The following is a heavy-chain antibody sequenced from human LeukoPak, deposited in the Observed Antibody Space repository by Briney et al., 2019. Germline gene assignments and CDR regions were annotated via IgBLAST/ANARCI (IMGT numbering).Heavy chain of an antibody. CDR1: GFRFTSYN. CDR3: GRDFVNGAKARFDC. D-gene: IGHD4/OR15-4a*01. V-gene: IGHV3-30*03. Sequence: GTSLRLSCAASGFRFTSYNFHWVRQAPGKGLQWLGFISYDGNIKYEDSVKGRFTISRDNYKNTLYLQMNSLRAEDTAIYYCGRDFVNGAKARFDCWGQGTLVTASS. CDR2: ISYDGNIK. J-gene: IGHJ4*02.